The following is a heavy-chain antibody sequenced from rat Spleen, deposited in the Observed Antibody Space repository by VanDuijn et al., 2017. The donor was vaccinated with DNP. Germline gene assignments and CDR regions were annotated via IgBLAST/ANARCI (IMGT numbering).Heavy chain of an antibody. V-gene: IGHV5-25*01. CDR3: TRRGHTTGLNWFVY. CDR2: ISTSGGST. CDR1: GFTFSNSD. J-gene: IGHJ3*01. Sequence: EVQLVESGGGLVQPGRSLKLSCAASGFTFSNSDMAWVRQAPTKGLEWVASISTSGGSTYYRDSVKGRFTISRDNAKSSLYLQMNSLKSEDTATYYCTRRGHTTGLNWFVYWGQGTLVTVSS. D-gene: IGHD1-9*01.